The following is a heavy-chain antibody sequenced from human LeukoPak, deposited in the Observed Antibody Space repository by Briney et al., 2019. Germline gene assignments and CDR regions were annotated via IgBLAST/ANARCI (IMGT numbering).Heavy chain of an antibody. D-gene: IGHD6-13*01. J-gene: IGHJ4*02. Sequence: GRSLRLSCAASGFTFSSYGMHWVRQAPGKGLEWVAVISYDGSNKYYADSVKGRFTISRDNSKNTLYLQMNSLRAEDTAVYYCAKDRRGGTRQQLADYWGQGTLVTVSS. CDR1: GFTFSSYG. CDR3: AKDRRGGTRQQLADY. CDR2: ISYDGSNK. V-gene: IGHV3-30*18.